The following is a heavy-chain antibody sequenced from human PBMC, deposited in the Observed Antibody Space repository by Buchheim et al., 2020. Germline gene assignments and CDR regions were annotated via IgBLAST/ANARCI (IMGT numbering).Heavy chain of an antibody. CDR2: IDPSDSYT. V-gene: IGHV5-10-1*03. D-gene: IGHD2-21*01. CDR1: GYLFIRYW. CDR3: ARSPAPHPSISVEDH. Sequence: EVQLVQSGAEVKKPGESLRISCKGSGYLFIRYWINWVRQMPGKGLEWLGRIDPSDSYTNYSPSFQGHVTMSADKYNSTAFLHWSSLKASDSAIYYCARSPAPHPSISVEDHWGQGTL. J-gene: IGHJ4*02.